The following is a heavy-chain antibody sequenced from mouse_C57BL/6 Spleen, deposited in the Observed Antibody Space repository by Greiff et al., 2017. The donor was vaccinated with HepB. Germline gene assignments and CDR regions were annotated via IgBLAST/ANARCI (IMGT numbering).Heavy chain of an antibody. D-gene: IGHD1-1*01. CDR2: IHPSDSDT. CDR3: AINSDYYGSSYGWFAY. Sequence: QVQLQQPGAELVKPGASVKVSCKASGYTFTSYWMHWVKQRPGQGLEWIGRIHPSDSDTNYNQKFKGKATLTVDKSSSTAYMQLSSLTSEDSAVYYCAINSDYYGSSYGWFAYWGQGTLVTVSA. J-gene: IGHJ3*01. V-gene: IGHV1-74*01. CDR1: GYTFTSYW.